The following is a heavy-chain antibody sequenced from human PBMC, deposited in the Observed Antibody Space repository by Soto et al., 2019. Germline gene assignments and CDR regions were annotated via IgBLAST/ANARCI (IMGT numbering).Heavy chain of an antibody. V-gene: IGHV4-39*01. CDR3: ARLGGYCSSTSCYGYYGMDV. D-gene: IGHD2-2*01. CDR2: FYYSEST. CDR1: GGTISNGPYS. J-gene: IGHJ6*02. Sequence: SETLSLTCTVSGGTISNGPYSWGWIRQPPGEGLEWIGTFYYSESTYYNPSLESRVTISVDTSKNQFSLKVSSVTVADTAVYYCARLGGYCSSTSCYGYYGMDVWGQGTTVTGSS.